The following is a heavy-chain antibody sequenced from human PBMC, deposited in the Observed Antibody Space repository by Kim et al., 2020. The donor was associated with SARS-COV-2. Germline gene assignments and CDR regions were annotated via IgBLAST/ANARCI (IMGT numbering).Heavy chain of an antibody. D-gene: IGHD3-22*01. CDR1: GYTFTGYY. J-gene: IGHJ5*02. V-gene: IGHV1-2*06. CDR2: INPNSGGT. Sequence: ASVKVSCKASGYTFTGYYMHWVRQAPGQGLEWMGRINPNSGGTNYAQKFQGRVTMTRDTSISTAYMELSRLRSDDTAVYYCAREGYYYDSSGYQNWFDPWGQGTLVTVSS. CDR3: AREGYYYDSSGYQNWFDP.